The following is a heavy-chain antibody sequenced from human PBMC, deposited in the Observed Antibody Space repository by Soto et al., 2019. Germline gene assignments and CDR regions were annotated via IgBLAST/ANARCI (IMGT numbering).Heavy chain of an antibody. D-gene: IGHD3-10*01. Sequence: GASVKVSCKASGYTFTSHGITLVRQAPGQGLEWMGWISAYKGRTDYAQRVQGRVTMTTDTSTSTAYMELRSLRSDDTAVYYCARGVINDAFDIWGQGTMVTVS. CDR3: ARGVINDAFDI. CDR1: GYTFTSHG. V-gene: IGHV1-18*01. J-gene: IGHJ3*02. CDR2: ISAYKGRT.